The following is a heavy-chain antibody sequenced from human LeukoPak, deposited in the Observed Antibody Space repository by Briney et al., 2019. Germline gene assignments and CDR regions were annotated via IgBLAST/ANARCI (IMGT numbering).Heavy chain of an antibody. CDR3: ARAAQAYYYYYYMDV. CDR2: IYTSGST. J-gene: IGHJ6*03. CDR1: GGSISSYY. Sequence: SETLSLTCTVSGGSISSYYWSWIRQPAGEGLEWIGRIYTSGSTNYNPSLKSRVTMSVDTSKNQFSLKLSSVTAADTAVYYCARAAQAYYYYYYMDVWGKGTTVTVSS. V-gene: IGHV4-4*07.